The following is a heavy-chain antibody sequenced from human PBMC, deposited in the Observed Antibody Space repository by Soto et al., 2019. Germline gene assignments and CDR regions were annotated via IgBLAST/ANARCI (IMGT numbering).Heavy chain of an antibody. CDR3: AKSLVFVAHDYMDG. CDR1: GGSFISYI. D-gene: IGHD2-21*01. CDR2: SIPIQGRA. V-gene: IGHV1-69*02. J-gene: IGHJ6*03. Sequence: QVQLVQSGAEVRKPGSSVKVSCEASGGSFISYIFTWVRQAPGQGLEWMGRSIPIQGRADYALKFQDRVTITADRSTQTVYMELRSLRPEDTALYYCAKSLVFVAHDYMDGWGKGNTVTVSS.